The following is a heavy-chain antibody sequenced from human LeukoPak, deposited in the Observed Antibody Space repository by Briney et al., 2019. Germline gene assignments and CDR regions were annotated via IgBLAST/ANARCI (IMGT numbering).Heavy chain of an antibody. J-gene: IGHJ6*02. CDR3: ARDELREEYYYYGMDV. D-gene: IGHD3-10*01. V-gene: IGHV4-31*03. CDR2: IYYSGST. Sequence: PSQTLSLTCTVSGGSISSGGYYWSWIRQHPGKGLEWIGYIYYSGSTYYNPSLKSRVTISVDTSKNQFSLKLSSVTAADTAVCYCARDELREEYYYYGMDVWGQGTTVTVSS. CDR1: GGSISSGGYY.